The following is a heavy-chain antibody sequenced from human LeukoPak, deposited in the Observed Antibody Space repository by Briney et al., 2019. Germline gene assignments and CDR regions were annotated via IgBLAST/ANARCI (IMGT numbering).Heavy chain of an antibody. V-gene: IGHV3-64*02. CDR1: GFTFSSFS. D-gene: IGHD2-2*01. CDR3: AIVVGGGYFDY. Sequence: GGSLRLSCAASGFTFSSFSMHWVRQAPGKGLEYVSAISANGNNSYYADSVKDRFTISRDNSQNTLYLQMGGLRVEDMAVYYCAIVVGGGYFDYWRQGTLVTVSS. CDR2: ISANGNNS. J-gene: IGHJ4*02.